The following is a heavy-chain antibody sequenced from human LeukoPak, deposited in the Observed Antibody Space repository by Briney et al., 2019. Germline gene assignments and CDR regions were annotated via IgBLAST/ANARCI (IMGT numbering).Heavy chain of an antibody. Sequence: GGSLRLSCAASGLTFSRYAMSWVRQAPGKGLEWVSAISGSGGSTYYADSVKGRFTISRDNSKNTLYLQMNSLRAEDTAVYYCAKGAGSDSSGYLFDYWGQGTLVTVSS. J-gene: IGHJ4*02. CDR1: GLTFSRYA. V-gene: IGHV3-23*01. D-gene: IGHD3-22*01. CDR2: ISGSGGST. CDR3: AKGAGSDSSGYLFDY.